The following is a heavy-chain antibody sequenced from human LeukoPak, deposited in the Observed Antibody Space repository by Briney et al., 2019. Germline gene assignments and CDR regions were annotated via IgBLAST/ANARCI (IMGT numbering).Heavy chain of an antibody. Sequence: GGSLRLSCAASGFTFSSYGMHWVRQAPGKALECVGVISYDGSNKSYADSVKGRFTVSRDNSKNTLYLQMNSVRAEDAAVYYCAKDRGVTSIDYWGLGTLVTVSS. CDR2: ISYDGSNK. J-gene: IGHJ4*02. CDR3: AKDRGVTSIDY. CDR1: GFTFSSYG. V-gene: IGHV3-30*18. D-gene: IGHD2-8*01.